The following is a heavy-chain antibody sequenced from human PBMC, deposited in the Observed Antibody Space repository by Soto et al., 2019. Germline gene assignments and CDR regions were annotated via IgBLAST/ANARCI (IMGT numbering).Heavy chain of an antibody. CDR2: INSDGSST. D-gene: IGHD1-7*01. Sequence: EVQLVESGGGLVQPGGSLRLSCAASGFTFSSYWMHWVRQAPGKGLVWVSRINSDGSSTSYADSVKGRFTISRDNAQNTLYLQMNSLRAEDTAVYYCARGVGYNWNYYFDYWGQGTLVTVSS. V-gene: IGHV3-74*01. CDR3: ARGVGYNWNYYFDY. CDR1: GFTFSSYW. J-gene: IGHJ4*02.